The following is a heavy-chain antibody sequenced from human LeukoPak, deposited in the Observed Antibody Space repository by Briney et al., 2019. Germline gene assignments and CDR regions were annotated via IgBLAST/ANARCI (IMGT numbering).Heavy chain of an antibody. CDR2: IKEDGSEK. V-gene: IGHV3-7*01. Sequence: GGSLRLSCAASGFTFSTYWMSWVRQAPGKGLEWVANIKEDGSEKYYVDSVKGRFTISRDNAKNSLYLQINSLRAEGTAVYYCVRGVLTGVDWFDPWGQGTLVTVSS. J-gene: IGHJ5*02. CDR3: VRGVLTGVDWFDP. D-gene: IGHD7-27*01. CDR1: GFTFSTYW.